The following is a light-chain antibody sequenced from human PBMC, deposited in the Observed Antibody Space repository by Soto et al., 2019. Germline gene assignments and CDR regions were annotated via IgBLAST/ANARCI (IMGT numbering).Light chain of an antibody. V-gene: IGKV3-15*01. Sequence: EIVMTQSPATLSVSPGEVATLSCRASQGIGSTLAWYQHKPGQTTRLLIYDASTRATGVPARFSGRGSGTEFTLTLNSLQSEDFAVYYCQRYNNWPLTFGGGTKVESK. CDR3: QRYNNWPLT. CDR1: QGIGST. CDR2: DAS. J-gene: IGKJ4*01.